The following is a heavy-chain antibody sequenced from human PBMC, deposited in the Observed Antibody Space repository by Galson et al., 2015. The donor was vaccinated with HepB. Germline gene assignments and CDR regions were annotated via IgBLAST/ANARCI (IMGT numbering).Heavy chain of an antibody. CDR3: ARGENYPEYYFDN. J-gene: IGHJ4*02. Sequence: SLRLSCAASGFTFTRYWMHWVRQAPGKGLVWVSRINSDGSSTSYADSVKGRVTIPRDNAKNTLYLQMNSLRAEDTAVYHCARGENYPEYYFDNWGQGTLVTVSS. D-gene: IGHD1-7*01. CDR1: GFTFTRYW. CDR2: INSDGSST. V-gene: IGHV3-74*01.